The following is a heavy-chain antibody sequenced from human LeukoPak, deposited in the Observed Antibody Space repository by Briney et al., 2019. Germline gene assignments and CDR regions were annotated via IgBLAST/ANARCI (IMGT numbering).Heavy chain of an antibody. CDR2: ISGSGGST. D-gene: IGHD3/OR15-3a*01. V-gene: IGHV3-23*01. CDR3: ATRSARGTGYYPFDY. J-gene: IGHJ4*02. Sequence: AGGSLRLSCAASGFTLSSYAMSWVRQAPGKGLEWVSAISGSGGSTYYADSVKGRFTISRDNSKNTLYLQMNSLRAEDTAVYYCATRSARGTGYYPFDYWGQGTLVTVSS. CDR1: GFTLSSYA.